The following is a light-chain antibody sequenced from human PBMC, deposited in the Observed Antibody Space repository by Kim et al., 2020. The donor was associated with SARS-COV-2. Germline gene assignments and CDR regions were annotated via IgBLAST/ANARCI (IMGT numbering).Light chain of an antibody. J-gene: IGKJ2*01. Sequence: DIQMTQSPSTLSASVGDRVTITCRASQSIRSWLAWYQQKPGKAPKLLIFKASTLESGVPSRFSGYGSGPEFTLIISSLQPDDFATYYCQLYARSPVTFGLGTQLEI. CDR3: QLYARSPVT. CDR1: QSIRSW. V-gene: IGKV1-5*03. CDR2: KAS.